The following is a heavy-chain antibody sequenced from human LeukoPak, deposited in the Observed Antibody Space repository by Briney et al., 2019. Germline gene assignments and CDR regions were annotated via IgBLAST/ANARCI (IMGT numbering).Heavy chain of an antibody. J-gene: IGHJ4*02. CDR3: ARGLRYFDWLYGY. Sequence: SETLSLTCAVYGGSFSGYYWSWIRQPPGKGLEWIGEINHSGSTNYNPSLKSRVTISVDTSKNQFSLKLSSVAAAGTAVYYCARGLRYFDWLYGYWGQGTLVTVSS. D-gene: IGHD3-9*01. CDR1: GGSFSGYY. V-gene: IGHV4-34*01. CDR2: INHSGST.